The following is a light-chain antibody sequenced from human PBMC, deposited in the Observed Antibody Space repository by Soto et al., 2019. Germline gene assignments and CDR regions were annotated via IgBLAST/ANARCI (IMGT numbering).Light chain of an antibody. V-gene: IGKV3-20*01. J-gene: IGKJ5*01. Sequence: EIVLTQSPGTLSLSPGERATLSCRASQSVSSSYLAWYQQKPGQAPRLLIYGASSRATGIPDRFSGSGSGTDFTLTISSLEPEDFAVYYCQQYSDLPMTFGQGTRLENK. CDR1: QSVSSSY. CDR2: GAS. CDR3: QQYSDLPMT.